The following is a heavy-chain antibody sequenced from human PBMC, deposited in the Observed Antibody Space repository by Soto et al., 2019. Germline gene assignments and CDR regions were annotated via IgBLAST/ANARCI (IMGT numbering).Heavy chain of an antibody. CDR3: ARGRRVTYYYDSSGYSYYYYYGMDV. Sequence: GESLKISCKGSGYSFTSYWISWVRQMPGKGLEWMGRIDPSDSYTNYSPSFQGHVTISADKSISTAYLQWSSLKASDTAMYYCARGRRVTYYYDSSGYSYYYYYGMDVWGQGTTVTVSS. CDR2: IDPSDSYT. J-gene: IGHJ6*02. V-gene: IGHV5-10-1*01. CDR1: GYSFTSYW. D-gene: IGHD3-22*01.